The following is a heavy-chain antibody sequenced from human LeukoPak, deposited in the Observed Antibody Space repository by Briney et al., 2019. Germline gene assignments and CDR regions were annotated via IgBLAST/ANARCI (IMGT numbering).Heavy chain of an antibody. CDR3: AKCPVTFGGVIVITSGYFDY. D-gene: IGHD3-16*02. Sequence: GGSLRLSCAASGFTFSSYGMHWVRQAPGEGLEWVAVISYDGSNKYYADSVKGRFTISRDNSKNTLHLQMNNLRAEDTALYYCAKCPVTFGGVIVITSGYFDYWGQGTLVTVSS. CDR1: GFTFSSYG. J-gene: IGHJ4*02. V-gene: IGHV3-30*18. CDR2: ISYDGSNK.